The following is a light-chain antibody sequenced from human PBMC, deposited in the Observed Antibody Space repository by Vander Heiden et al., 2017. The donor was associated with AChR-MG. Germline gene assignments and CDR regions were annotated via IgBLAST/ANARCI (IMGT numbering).Light chain of an antibody. Sequence: QSVLTQPPSVSGAPGQRPTISCTGSTSNIGAGYHVHRYQPLPHTASNHLIYGSSHRPSGVPDRFSGSKFGTSASLVTTGLQAEDEADYYCQSYDTSLNAWVFGGGTRLTVL. CDR1: TSNIGAGYH. J-gene: IGLJ3*02. CDR2: GSS. V-gene: IGLV1-40*01. CDR3: QSYDTSLNAWV.